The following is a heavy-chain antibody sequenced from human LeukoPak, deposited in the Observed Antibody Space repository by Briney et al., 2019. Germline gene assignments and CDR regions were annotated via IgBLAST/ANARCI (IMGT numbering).Heavy chain of an antibody. CDR2: ISSSSSYI. D-gene: IGHD5-24*01. Sequence: KAGGSLRLPCAASGFTFSSYSMHWVRQSPGKGLEWVSSISSSSSYIYYTDSLKGRFTISRDNAKKSLYLQMNSLRAEDTAVYYCASSRWLQRWGQGTLVTVSS. CDR3: ASSRWLQR. CDR1: GFTFSSYS. V-gene: IGHV3-21*01. J-gene: IGHJ4*02.